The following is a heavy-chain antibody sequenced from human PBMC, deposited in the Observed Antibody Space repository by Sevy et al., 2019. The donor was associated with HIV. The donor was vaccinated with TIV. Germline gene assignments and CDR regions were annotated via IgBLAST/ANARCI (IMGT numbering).Heavy chain of an antibody. CDR3: ARVQGTTVVSQIDY. V-gene: IGHV3-21*01. J-gene: IGHJ4*02. CDR1: GFTFSSYS. CDR2: ISSSSSYI. D-gene: IGHD4-17*01. Sequence: GGSLRLSCAASGFTFSSYSMNWVRQAPGKGLEWVSSISSSSSYIYYADSVKGRFTISRDNAKNSLYLQMNSLRAEDTAVYYCARVQGTTVVSQIDYWDQGTLVTVSS.